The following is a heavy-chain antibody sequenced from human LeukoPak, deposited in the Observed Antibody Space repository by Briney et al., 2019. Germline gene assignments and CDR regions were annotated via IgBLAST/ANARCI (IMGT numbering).Heavy chain of an antibody. CDR1: GFTFSSYW. CDR2: INSDGGST. Sequence: GGSLRLSCAASGFTFSSYWMHWVRQAPGKGLVWVSRINSDGGSTSYADSVKGRFTISRDNAKNTLYLQMNSLRAEDTAVYYCARVDCSSTSCYDSQYYYYYYGMDVWGQGTTVTVSS. CDR3: ARVDCSSTSCYDSQYYYYYYGMDV. D-gene: IGHD2-2*01. V-gene: IGHV3-74*01. J-gene: IGHJ6*02.